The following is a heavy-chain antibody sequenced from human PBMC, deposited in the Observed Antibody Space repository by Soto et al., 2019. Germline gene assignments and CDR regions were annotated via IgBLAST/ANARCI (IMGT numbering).Heavy chain of an antibody. CDR2: MYYTGST. Sequence: ASETLSLTCTVSGDSISSYSLTWIRQPPGRRLEWIGYMYYTGSTNYNPSLKSRVSISVDTSKNQFSLKLRSVTAEDTAVYYCARLDSRKGHYYDYWGQGTLVTVSS. CDR1: GDSISSYS. D-gene: IGHD2-21*01. J-gene: IGHJ4*02. V-gene: IGHV4-59*08. CDR3: ARLDSRKGHYYDY.